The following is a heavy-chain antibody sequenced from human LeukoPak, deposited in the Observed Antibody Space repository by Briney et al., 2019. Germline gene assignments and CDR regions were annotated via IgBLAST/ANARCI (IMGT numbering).Heavy chain of an antibody. CDR3: ATDTTYDRSAPRSPLKSFYYGMDV. Sequence: ASAKVSCKVSGYTLAEISMHWVRQAPGEGLEWMGGFDPEDGATIYAQKFQGRVTLTEDTSTDTAYLVLSSLRSEDTALYYCATDTTYDRSAPRSPLKSFYYGMDVWGQGTSVTVSS. CDR2: FDPEDGAT. J-gene: IGHJ6*02. D-gene: IGHD3-9*01. V-gene: IGHV1-24*01. CDR1: GYTLAEIS.